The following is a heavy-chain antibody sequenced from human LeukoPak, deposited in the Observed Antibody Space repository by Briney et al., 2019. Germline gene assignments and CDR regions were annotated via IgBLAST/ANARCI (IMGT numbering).Heavy chain of an antibody. V-gene: IGHV1-18*04. CDR2: ISAYNGNT. J-gene: IGHJ3*02. CDR1: GYTFTGYY. Sequence: ASVKVSCKASGYTFTGYYMHWVRQAPGQGLEWMGWISAYNGNTNYAQKLQGRVTMTTDTSTSTAYMELRSLRSDDTAVYYCARDYYDSSGYFEHDAFDIWGQGTMVTVSS. CDR3: ARDYYDSSGYFEHDAFDI. D-gene: IGHD3-22*01.